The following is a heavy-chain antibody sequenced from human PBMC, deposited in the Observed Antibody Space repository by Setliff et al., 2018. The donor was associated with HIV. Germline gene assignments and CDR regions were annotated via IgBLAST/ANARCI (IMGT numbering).Heavy chain of an antibody. CDR3: ALGGLSSGWGVS. D-gene: IGHD6-19*01. Sequence: GESLKISCAASGFSFSDYHMNWVRQAPGKGLEWVGFIRSKAYGGTTEYAASVKGRFTISRDDSKSIAYLQMNSLGGEDTAFYYCALGGLSSGWGVSWGQGTLVTVSS. CDR2: IRSKAYGGTT. J-gene: IGHJ5*02. CDR1: GFSFSDYH. V-gene: IGHV3-49*04.